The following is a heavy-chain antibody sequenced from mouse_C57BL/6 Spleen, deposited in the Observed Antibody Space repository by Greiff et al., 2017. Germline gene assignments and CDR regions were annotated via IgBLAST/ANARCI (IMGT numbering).Heavy chain of an antibody. CDR2: IDPENGDT. CDR3: TTNYSTRKFAY. J-gene: IGHJ3*01. V-gene: IGHV14-4*01. D-gene: IGHD2-12*01. CDR1: GFNIKDDY. Sequence: EVKLMESGAELVRPGASVKLSCTASGFNIKDDYMHWVKQRPEQGLEWIGWIDPENGDTEYASKFQGKATITADTSSNTAYLQLSSLTSEDTAVYYCTTNYSTRKFAYWGQGTLVTVSA.